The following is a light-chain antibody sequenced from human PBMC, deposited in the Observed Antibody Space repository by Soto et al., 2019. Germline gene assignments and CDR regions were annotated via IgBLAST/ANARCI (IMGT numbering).Light chain of an antibody. CDR2: DAS. Sequence: EIVITQSPATLSVSPGECATLSCRATQSVSSNLAWHQQKPGQAPRLLMYDASTRATGISARFSGSGSGTEFPLTISSLQFEDFAVYYCQQYHNWPITFGQGTRLEIK. CDR1: QSVSSN. V-gene: IGKV3-15*01. CDR3: QQYHNWPIT. J-gene: IGKJ5*01.